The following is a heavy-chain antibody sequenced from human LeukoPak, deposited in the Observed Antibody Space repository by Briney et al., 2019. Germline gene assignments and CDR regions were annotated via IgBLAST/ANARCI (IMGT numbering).Heavy chain of an antibody. Sequence: PGGTLRLSCAASGITFSSYGMSWVRQAPGKGLEWVSSISSTGGTTYYADSVKGRFTISRDNSKNTLYLQMNILKTEDTAVYYCTTDPDPILLWFGELSGLYATSYYFDYWGQGTLVTVSS. CDR3: TTDPDPILLWFGELSGLYATSYYFDY. V-gene: IGHV3-23*01. D-gene: IGHD3-10*01. CDR1: GITFSSYG. J-gene: IGHJ4*02. CDR2: ISSTGGTT.